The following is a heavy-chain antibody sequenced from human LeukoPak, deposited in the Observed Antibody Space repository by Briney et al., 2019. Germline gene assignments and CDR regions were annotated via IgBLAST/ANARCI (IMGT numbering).Heavy chain of an antibody. CDR2: IYANGNT. J-gene: IGHJ3*01. Sequence: PSETLSLTCTVSGASVSNPYRSWLRQPAGKGLEWIGRIYANGNTNHNPSLDSRVTISIDTSKNQVSLRLSSVTVADTAVYYCAKSDGDWRALHLWGQGTMVTVSS. V-gene: IGHV4-4*07. CDR3: AKSDGDWRALHL. CDR1: GASVSNPY. D-gene: IGHD3-10*01.